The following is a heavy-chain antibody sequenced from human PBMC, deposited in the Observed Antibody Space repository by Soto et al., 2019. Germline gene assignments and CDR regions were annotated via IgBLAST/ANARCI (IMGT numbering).Heavy chain of an antibody. D-gene: IGHD2-21*02. Sequence: PSETLSLTCIVSGESISSSSYYWGWILQPPGKGLEWIGGIYYSGRTYYNPSFKSRVTISIDTSKNQFSLKLSSVTATDTAVYYCARQRTTVVTQAYFDHWGQGALVTVSS. V-gene: IGHV4-39*01. J-gene: IGHJ4*02. CDR3: ARQRTTVVTQAYFDH. CDR1: GESISSSSYY. CDR2: IYYSGRT.